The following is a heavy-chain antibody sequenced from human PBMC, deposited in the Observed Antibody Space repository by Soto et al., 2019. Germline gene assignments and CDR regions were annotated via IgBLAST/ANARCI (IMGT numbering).Heavy chain of an antibody. Sequence: QVQLQQWGAGLLKPSETLSLTCAAYGGSFSGYCWSWIRQPPGKGLEWIGDITHSGSSNYNPSLKSRVTISVDTSKNQFSQKLNSGPAADTAVYYCARGRKGYSSSWCVVVDWGQGTLVTVSS. D-gene: IGHD6-13*01. CDR2: ITHSGSS. J-gene: IGHJ4*02. CDR1: GGSFSGYC. V-gene: IGHV4-34*01. CDR3: ARGRKGYSSSWCVVVD.